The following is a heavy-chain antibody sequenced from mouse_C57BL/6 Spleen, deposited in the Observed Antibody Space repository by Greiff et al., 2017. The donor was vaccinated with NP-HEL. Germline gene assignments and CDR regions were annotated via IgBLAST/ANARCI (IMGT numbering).Heavy chain of an antibody. D-gene: IGHD1-1*01. CDR2: IYPGNSDT. V-gene: IGHV1-5*01. CDR1: GYTFTSYW. CDR3: TPVTTVDYAMDY. Sequence: DVKLQESGTVLARPGASVKMSCKTSGYTFTSYWMHWVKQRPGQGLEWIGAIYPGNSDTSYNQKFKGKAKLTAVTSASTAYMELSSLKNEDSAVYYCTPVTTVDYAMDYWGQGTSVTVSS. J-gene: IGHJ4*01.